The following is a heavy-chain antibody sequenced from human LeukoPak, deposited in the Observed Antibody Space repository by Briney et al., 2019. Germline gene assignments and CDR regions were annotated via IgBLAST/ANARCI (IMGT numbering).Heavy chain of an antibody. V-gene: IGHV4-59*12. D-gene: IGHD3-10*01. J-gene: IGHJ6*04. CDR1: GGSISRYY. CDR3: ARPRYYYGSGSV. CDR2: IYYSGGT. Sequence: SETLSLTCTVSGGSISRYYWSWIRQPPGKGLEWIGYIYYSGGTNYNPSLKSRITMSVDTSKSQVSLKLSSVTAADTAVYYCARPRYYYGSGSVWGKGTTVTISS.